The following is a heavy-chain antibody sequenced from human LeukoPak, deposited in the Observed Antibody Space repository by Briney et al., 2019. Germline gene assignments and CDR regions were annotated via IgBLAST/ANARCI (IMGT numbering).Heavy chain of an antibody. CDR1: GFTVSSYW. Sequence: GGSLRLSCAASGFTVSSYWMHWVRQAPGKGLVWVSRINSDGSVTSYADSVKGRFTISRDNAKNTLYLQMNSLRAEDTAVYYCARGRGWGTFDIWGQGTMVTVSS. V-gene: IGHV3-74*01. CDR3: ARGRGWGTFDI. CDR2: INSDGSVT. D-gene: IGHD3-10*01. J-gene: IGHJ3*02.